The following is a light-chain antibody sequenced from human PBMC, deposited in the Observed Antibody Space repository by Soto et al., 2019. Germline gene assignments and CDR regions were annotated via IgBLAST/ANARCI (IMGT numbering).Light chain of an antibody. V-gene: IGKV1-9*01. CDR2: ASF. CDR1: QGISSY. CDR3: QLRNSYTHIT. Sequence: DIPLTQSPSFLSASVGDRVTITCRASQGISSYLAWYQQKPGKAPKRLIYASFTLQSGVPSMFSGSGAGTEFTLSISSLHPEDCATYDSQLRNSYTHITVGPGTKVDI. J-gene: IGKJ3*01.